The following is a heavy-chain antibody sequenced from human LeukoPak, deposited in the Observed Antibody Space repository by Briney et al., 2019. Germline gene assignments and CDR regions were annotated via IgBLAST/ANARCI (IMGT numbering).Heavy chain of an antibody. CDR3: ARDDSSGYHYRFDY. D-gene: IGHD3-22*01. CDR2: IYSGGST. J-gene: IGHJ4*02. Sequence: NYXSWVRQAPGKGLEWVSVIYSGGSTYYSDSVKCRFTISRDKSKNTLYLQMNILRALDTALYYCARDDSSGYHYRFDYWGQGTLVTVSS. V-gene: IGHV3-53*05. CDR1: NY.